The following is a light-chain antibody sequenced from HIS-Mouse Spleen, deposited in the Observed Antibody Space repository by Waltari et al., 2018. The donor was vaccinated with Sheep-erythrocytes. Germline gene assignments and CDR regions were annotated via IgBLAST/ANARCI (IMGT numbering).Light chain of an antibody. CDR2: EVS. CDR3: SSYTSSSTLVV. Sequence: QSALTQPASVSGSPGQSITIPCTGTSSDVGGYNYVYLYQQHPGKAPKLMIYEVSNRPSGVSNRFSGSKSGNTASLTTSGLQAEDEADYYCSSYTSSSTLVVFGGGTKLTVL. J-gene: IGLJ2*01. V-gene: IGLV2-14*01. CDR1: SSDVGGYNY.